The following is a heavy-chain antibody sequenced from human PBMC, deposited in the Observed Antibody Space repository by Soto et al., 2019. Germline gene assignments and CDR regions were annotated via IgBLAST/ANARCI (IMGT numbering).Heavy chain of an antibody. Sequence: GSLRLSCAASGFTFSSYAMTWVRQAPGKGLEWISGISGSGGNTYYADSVKGRFSISRDNSKNTLYVQMDSLRGEDTAVYYCAKGGGGSYYSQFDYWGQGTLVTVSS. CDR1: GFTFSSYA. CDR2: ISGSGGNT. D-gene: IGHD2-15*01. J-gene: IGHJ4*02. CDR3: AKGGGGSYYSQFDY. V-gene: IGHV3-23*01.